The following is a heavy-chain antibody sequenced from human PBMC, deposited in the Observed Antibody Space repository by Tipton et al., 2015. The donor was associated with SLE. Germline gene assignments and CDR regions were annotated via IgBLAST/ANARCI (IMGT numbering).Heavy chain of an antibody. CDR3: ARAPQGIFDY. D-gene: IGHD2-15*01. Sequence: TLSLICTVSGGSISSYYWSWLRQPPGKGLEWIGYIYYSGSTNYNPSLKSRVTISVDTSKNQFSLKLSSVTAADTAVYYCARAPQGIFDYWGQGTLVTVSS. CDR1: GGSISSYY. V-gene: IGHV4-59*01. J-gene: IGHJ4*02. CDR2: IYYSGST.